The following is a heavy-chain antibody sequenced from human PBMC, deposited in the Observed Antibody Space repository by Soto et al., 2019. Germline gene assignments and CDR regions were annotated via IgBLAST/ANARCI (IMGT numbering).Heavy chain of an antibody. CDR2: ISAYNGNT. D-gene: IGHD3-3*01. J-gene: IGHJ6*02. CDR1: GYTFTSYG. V-gene: IGHV1-18*01. CDR3: ARASYYDFWSGYYTWSYYYYGMDV. Sequence: VASVKVSCKASGYTFTSYGISWVRQAPGQGLEWMGWISAYNGNTNYAQKLQGRVTMTTDTSTSTAYMELRSLRSDDTAVYYCARASYYDFWSGYYTWSYYYYGMDVWGQGTTVTVSS.